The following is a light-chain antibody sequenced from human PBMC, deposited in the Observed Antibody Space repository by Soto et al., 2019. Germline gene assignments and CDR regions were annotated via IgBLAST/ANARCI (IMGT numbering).Light chain of an antibody. CDR2: GAS. CDR1: QSVNSNY. J-gene: IGKJ1*01. Sequence: ENVLTQSPGTLSLSPGKRATLSCRASQSVNSNYLAWYQQKPGQAPRLLIHGASTRATGFPARFSGSGSGTDFTLTISSLQSEDFAVYYCQQYNNWPWTFGQGTKVDIK. V-gene: IGKV3-15*01. CDR3: QQYNNWPWT.